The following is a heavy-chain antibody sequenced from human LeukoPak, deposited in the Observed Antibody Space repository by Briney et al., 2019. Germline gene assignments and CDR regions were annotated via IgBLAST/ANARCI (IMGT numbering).Heavy chain of an antibody. CDR1: GFTFSSYG. J-gene: IGHJ6*02. CDR3: AKASASAPKYYYYGMDV. V-gene: IGHV3-33*06. Sequence: PGRSLRLSCAASGFTFSSYGMHWVRQAPGKGLEWVAVIWYDGSNKYYADSVKGRFTISRDNSKNTLYLQMNSLRAEDTAVYYCAKASASAPKYYYYGMDVWGQGTTVTVSS. CDR2: IWYDGSNK.